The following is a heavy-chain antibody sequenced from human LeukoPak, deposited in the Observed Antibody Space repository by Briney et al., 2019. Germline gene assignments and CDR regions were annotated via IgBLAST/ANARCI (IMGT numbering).Heavy chain of an antibody. V-gene: IGHV4-31*03. CDR1: GGSISSGGYY. Sequence: SSQTLSLTCTVSGGSISSGGYYWSWIRQHPGKGLEWIGYIYYSGSTYYNPSLKSRVTISVDTSKNQFSLKLSSVTAADTAVYYCARVRGYYDSSGPYFGYWGQGTLVTVSS. CDR2: IYYSGST. J-gene: IGHJ4*02. CDR3: ARVRGYYDSSGPYFGY. D-gene: IGHD3-22*01.